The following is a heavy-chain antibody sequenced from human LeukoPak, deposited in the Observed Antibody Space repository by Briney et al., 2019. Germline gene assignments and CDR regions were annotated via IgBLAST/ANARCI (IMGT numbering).Heavy chain of an antibody. D-gene: IGHD2-15*01. CDR3: ARDGRYCSGGSCYYYYYMDV. CDR1: GYTFTGYY. Sequence: GASVKVSCKASGYTFTGYYMHWVRQAPGQGLEWMGWINPNSGGTNYAQKFQGRVTMTRDTSISTAYMELSRLRSDDTAVYYCARDGRYCSGGSCYYYYYMDVRGKGTTVTVSS. V-gene: IGHV1-2*02. J-gene: IGHJ6*03. CDR2: INPNSGGT.